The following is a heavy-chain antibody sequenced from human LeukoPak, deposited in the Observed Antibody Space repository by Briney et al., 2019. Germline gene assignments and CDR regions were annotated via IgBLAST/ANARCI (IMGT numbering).Heavy chain of an antibody. D-gene: IGHD2-2*03. Sequence: ASVKVSCKASGYTFTSYGISWVRQAPGQGLEWMGWISAYNGNTNYAQKLQGRVTMTTDTSTSTAYMELRSLRSDDTAVYYCARELDIVVVPARGWFDPWGQGTLVTVSS. CDR3: ARELDIVVVPARGWFDP. J-gene: IGHJ5*02. CDR2: ISAYNGNT. CDR1: GYTFTSYG. V-gene: IGHV1-18*01.